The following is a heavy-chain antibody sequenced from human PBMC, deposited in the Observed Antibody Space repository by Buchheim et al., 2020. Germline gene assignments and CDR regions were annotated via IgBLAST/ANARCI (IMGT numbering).Heavy chain of an antibody. V-gene: IGHV4-39*07. Sequence: QVQLQESGPGLVKPSQTLSLTCTVSGGSISSGSYYWSWIRQPPGKGLEWIGEINHSGSTNYNPSLKSRVTISVDTSKNQFSLKLSSVTAADTAVYYCARGFSDCGGDCSIRSWFDPWGQGTL. J-gene: IGHJ5*02. CDR2: INHSGST. D-gene: IGHD2-21*01. CDR3: ARGFSDCGGDCSIRSWFDP. CDR1: GGSISSGSYY.